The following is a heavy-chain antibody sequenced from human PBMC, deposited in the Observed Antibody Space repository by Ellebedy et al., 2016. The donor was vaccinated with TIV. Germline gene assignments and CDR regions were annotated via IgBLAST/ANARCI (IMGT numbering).Heavy chain of an antibody. D-gene: IGHD3-9*01. V-gene: IGHV1-18*01. CDR1: GYTFTSSG. J-gene: IGHJ3*02. CDR3: ARYPDDILTGYYAFDI. Sequence: AASVKVSCKASGYTFTSSGIPWVRQAPGQGLDWMGWISTYRGNTNFAQKFQGRVTMTTDTSTSTAYMELSSLRTDDTAVYYCARYPDDILTGYYAFDIWGQGTMVTVSS. CDR2: ISTYRGNT.